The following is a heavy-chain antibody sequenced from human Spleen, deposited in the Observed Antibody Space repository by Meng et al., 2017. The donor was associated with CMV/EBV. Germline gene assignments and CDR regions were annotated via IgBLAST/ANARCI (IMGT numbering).Heavy chain of an antibody. CDR3: ARATGYSTGWTDY. J-gene: IGHJ4*02. Sequence: ASGFRFEDYARSWVRQAPGKGLEWVSNVNWNGGYTTYADSVKSRFTVSRDNAKNSLYLQMNSLRAEDTAFYYCARATGYSTGWTDYWGQGTLVTVSS. CDR2: VNWNGGYT. V-gene: IGHV3-20*03. CDR1: GFRFEDYA. D-gene: IGHD6-19*01.